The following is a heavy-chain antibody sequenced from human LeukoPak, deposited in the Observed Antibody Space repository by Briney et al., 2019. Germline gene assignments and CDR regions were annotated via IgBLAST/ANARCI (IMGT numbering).Heavy chain of an antibody. CDR1: GYTFTGYY. J-gene: IGHJ3*02. CDR3: ARKSEQIGAFDI. Sequence: ASVKVSCKASGYTFTGYYMHWVRQAPRQGLEWMGWINPNSGGTNYAQKLQGRVTMTTDTSTSTAYMELRSLRSDDTAVYYCARKSEQIGAFDIWGQGTMVTVSS. CDR2: INPNSGGT. V-gene: IGHV1-2*02.